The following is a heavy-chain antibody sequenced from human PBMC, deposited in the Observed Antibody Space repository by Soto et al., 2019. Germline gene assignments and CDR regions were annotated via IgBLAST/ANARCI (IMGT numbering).Heavy chain of an antibody. CDR1: GFTFDDYA. CDR3: AKDRRNYYYYMDV. Sequence: GGSLRLSCAASGFTFDDYAMHWVRLAPGKGLEWVSGVTWNSGSIGYADSVKGRFTISRDNAKNSLYLQMNSLRAEDTALYYCAKDRRNYYYYMDVWGKGTTVTVSS. V-gene: IGHV3-9*01. J-gene: IGHJ6*03. CDR2: VTWNSGSI.